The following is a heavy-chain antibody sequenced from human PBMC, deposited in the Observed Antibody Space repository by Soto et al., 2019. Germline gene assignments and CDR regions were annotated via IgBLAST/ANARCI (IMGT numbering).Heavy chain of an antibody. Sequence: EVQLVESGGGLVKAGGSLRLFCTASGFTFRNYNMNWVRQAPGTGLEWVSSISTGGASMFYADSVKGRFTISRDNAQNSLFRQIDSPSAEDTAVYYCARDIASPGGDYFDSWGQGTLVTVSS. D-gene: IGHD2-21*01. CDR2: ISTGGASM. V-gene: IGHV3-21*06. CDR1: GFTFRNYN. J-gene: IGHJ4*02. CDR3: ARDIASPGGDYFDS.